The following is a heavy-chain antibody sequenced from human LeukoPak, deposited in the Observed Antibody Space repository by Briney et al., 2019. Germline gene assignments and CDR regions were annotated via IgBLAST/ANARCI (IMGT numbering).Heavy chain of an antibody. CDR3: ARDLGGGNFDY. CDR1: GGSISTYY. V-gene: IGHV4-4*07. Sequence: PAETLSLTCSVSGGSISTYYWSWIRQPAGKGLEWIGRIYASGSTNYNPSLKSRVTMSVDTSKNQFSLKLSSVTAADSAVYYCARDLGGGNFDYGGQATLATVSS. J-gene: IGHJ4*02. D-gene: IGHD3-16*01. CDR2: IYASGST.